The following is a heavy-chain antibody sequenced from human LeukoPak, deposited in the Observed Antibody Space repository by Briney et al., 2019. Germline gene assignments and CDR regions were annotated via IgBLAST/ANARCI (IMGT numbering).Heavy chain of an antibody. CDR1: GFIFNNFG. D-gene: IGHD3-22*01. J-gene: IGHJ5*02. Sequence: PGGSLRLSCAASGFIFNNFGLVWVRQAPGKGLEWVSGISNDGGGTTYADFVRGRFTISRDNSKNTLFLQMNSLRADDTALYHCAKGSSGYFLDLWGQGTLVTVSS. CDR3: AKGSSGYFLDL. V-gene: IGHV3-23*01. CDR2: ISNDGGGT.